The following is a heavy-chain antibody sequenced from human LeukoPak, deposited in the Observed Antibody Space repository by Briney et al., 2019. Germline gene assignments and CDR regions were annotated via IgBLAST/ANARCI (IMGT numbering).Heavy chain of an antibody. J-gene: IGHJ4*02. CDR3: ARSGYQESFDY. D-gene: IGHD3-3*01. CDR1: GFTFSNSA. V-gene: IGHV3-23*01. Sequence: GGSLRLSCAASGFTFSNSAMNWVRQAPGKGLEWVSAISKSGDSTFYADSVKGRFTISRDNSKNTLYLQMNSLRAEDTAVYYCARSGYQESFDYWGQGTLVTVSS. CDR2: ISKSGDST.